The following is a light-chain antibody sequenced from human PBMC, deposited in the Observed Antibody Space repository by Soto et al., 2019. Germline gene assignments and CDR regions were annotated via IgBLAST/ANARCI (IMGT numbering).Light chain of an antibody. CDR1: ESISRW. Sequence: IKMTHSPSSRSAFVVHRVTLNVLASESISRWLAWYQQKPGKAPKLLIYKAASLESGVPSRFSGSGSGTEFTLTINSLQADDFATYYCQQHNSFSITFGQGTRLEI. CDR2: KAA. CDR3: QQHNSFSIT. V-gene: IGKV1-5*03. J-gene: IGKJ5*01.